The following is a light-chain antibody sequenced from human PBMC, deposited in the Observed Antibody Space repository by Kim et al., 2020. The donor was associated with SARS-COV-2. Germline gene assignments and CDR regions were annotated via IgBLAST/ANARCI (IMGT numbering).Light chain of an antibody. CDR2: GKN. J-gene: IGLJ2*01. CDR3: NSRDNNDNVL. CDR1: SLRTYY. V-gene: IGLV3-19*01. Sequence: SSELTQDPAVSVALGQTVRITCQGDSLRTYYTTWFQQKPGQAPIVFFYGKNNRPSGIPDRFSGSSSGNTASLTITATQAGDEADYYCNSRDNNDNVLFGG.